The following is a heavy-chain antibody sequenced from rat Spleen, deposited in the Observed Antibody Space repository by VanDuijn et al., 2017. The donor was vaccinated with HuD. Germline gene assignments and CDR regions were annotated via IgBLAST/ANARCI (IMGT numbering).Heavy chain of an antibody. Sequence: EVQLVESGGGLVQPGRSMKLSCAASGFTFRNYDMAWVRQAPKKGLEWVAYISTGGDNTYYRDSVKGRFTISRDNAKSTLYLQMDSLRSEDTATYYCTTGTKPVPYWYFDFWGPGTMVTVSS. CDR1: GFTFRNYD. J-gene: IGHJ1*01. D-gene: IGHD1-7*01. V-gene: IGHV5-25*01. CDR2: ISTGGDNT. CDR3: TTGTKPVPYWYFDF.